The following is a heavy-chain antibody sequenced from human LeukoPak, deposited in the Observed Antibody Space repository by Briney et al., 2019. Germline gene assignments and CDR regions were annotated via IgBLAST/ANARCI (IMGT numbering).Heavy chain of an antibody. J-gene: IGHJ6*02. CDR2: IYYSGST. D-gene: IGHD6-19*01. V-gene: IGHV4-61*01. Sequence: PSETLSLTCTVSGGSVSSGSYYWSWIRQPPGKGLEWIGYIYYSGSTNYNPSLKSRVTISVDTSKNQFSLKLSSVTAADTAVYYCARDQRAVAGQYYYYYYGMDVWGQGTTATVSS. CDR1: GGSVSSGSYY. CDR3: ARDQRAVAGQYYYYYYGMDV.